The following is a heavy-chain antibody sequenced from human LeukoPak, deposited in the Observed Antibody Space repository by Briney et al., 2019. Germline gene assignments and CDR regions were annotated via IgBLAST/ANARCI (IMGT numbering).Heavy chain of an antibody. J-gene: IGHJ5*02. Sequence: SSETLSLTCTVSGGSISSSSYYWGWIRQPPGKGLEWTGSIYYSGSTYYNPSLKSRVTISVDTSKNQFSLKLSSVTAADTAVYYCARLLDGDRFDPWGQGTLVTVSS. V-gene: IGHV4-39*01. CDR2: IYYSGST. CDR3: ARLLDGDRFDP. D-gene: IGHD4-17*01. CDR1: GGSISSSSYY.